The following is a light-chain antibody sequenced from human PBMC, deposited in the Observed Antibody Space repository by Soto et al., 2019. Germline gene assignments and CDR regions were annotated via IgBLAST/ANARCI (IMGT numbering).Light chain of an antibody. CDR1: QSLSRW. V-gene: IGKV1-5*03. CDR2: TAS. CDR3: QQYNGNSVT. Sequence: DIQMTQSPSTLSASVGDRVTITCRSSQSLSRWLAWYHQKPGTAPKLLIHTASNLETAVPSRFSGSGAGTEYTLTINSLEADDFAIYYCQQYNGNSVTFGGGTKVEMK. J-gene: IGKJ4*01.